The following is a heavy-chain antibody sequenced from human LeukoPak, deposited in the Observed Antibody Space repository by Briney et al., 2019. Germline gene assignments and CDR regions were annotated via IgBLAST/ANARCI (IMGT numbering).Heavy chain of an antibody. CDR1: GGSISSSSYY. Sequence: SETLSLTCTVSGGSISSSSYYWGWIRQPPGKGLEWIGSIYYSGSTNYNPSLKSRVTISVDTSKNQFSLKLSSVTAADTAVYYCARGLHRGLVVPAAKHYYYMDVWGKGTTVTVSS. D-gene: IGHD2-2*01. J-gene: IGHJ6*03. V-gene: IGHV4-39*07. CDR3: ARGLHRGLVVPAAKHYYYMDV. CDR2: IYYSGST.